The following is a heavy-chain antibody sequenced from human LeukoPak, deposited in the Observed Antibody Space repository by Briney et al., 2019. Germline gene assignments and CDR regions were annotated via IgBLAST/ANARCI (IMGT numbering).Heavy chain of an antibody. J-gene: IGHJ5*02. CDR1: GGTFSSYA. CDR2: IIPIFGTA. CDR3: AREVVVAATYNWFDP. V-gene: IGHV1-69*01. Sequence: GSSVKVSCKASGGTFSSYAISWVRQAPGQGLEWMGGIIPIFGTANYAQKSQGRVTITADESTSTAYMELSSLRSEDTAVYYCAREVVVAATYNWFDPWGQGTLVTVSS. D-gene: IGHD2-15*01.